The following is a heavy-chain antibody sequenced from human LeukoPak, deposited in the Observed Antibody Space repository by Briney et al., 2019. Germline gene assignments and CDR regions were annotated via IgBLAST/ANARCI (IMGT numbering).Heavy chain of an antibody. CDR2: ICAYNGNT. V-gene: IGHV1-18*01. Sequence: ASVKVSCKASGYTFTSYGISWVRQAPGQGLEWMGWICAYNGNTNYAQKLQGRVTMTTDTSTSTAYMELRSLRSDDTAVYYCAYGYCSGGSCYSFDYWGQGTLVTVSS. J-gene: IGHJ4*02. CDR1: GYTFTSYG. CDR3: AYGYCSGGSCYSFDY. D-gene: IGHD2-15*01.